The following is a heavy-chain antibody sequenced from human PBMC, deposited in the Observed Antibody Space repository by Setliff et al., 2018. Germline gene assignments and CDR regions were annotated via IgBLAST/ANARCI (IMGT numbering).Heavy chain of an antibody. CDR1: GGSISSDY. CDR3: ARSHYYASGNSHYYYMDV. V-gene: IGHV4-59*08. CDR2: FYHSASS. Sequence: SGTLSLTCNVSGGSISSDYWAWIRQPPGKALEWIGYFYHSASSNYNPSLKGRVTMSADTSKKQLYLSLTSVSVADTAMYYCARSHYYASGNSHYYYMDVWGKGTAVTVSS. D-gene: IGHD3-10*01. J-gene: IGHJ6*03.